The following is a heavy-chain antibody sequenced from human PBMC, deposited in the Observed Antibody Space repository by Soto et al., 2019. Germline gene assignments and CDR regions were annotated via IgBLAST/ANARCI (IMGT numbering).Heavy chain of an antibody. CDR3: ARSIVVVTALDY. V-gene: IGHV1-3*05. Sequence: QVQLVQSGAEEKKPGASVKVSCKASGYTFTSYAMHWVRQAPGQRLEWMGWINAGNGNTKYSQKFQGRVTITRDTSASTAYMELSSLRSKDTAVYYCARSIVVVTALDYWGQVTLVTVSS. D-gene: IGHD2-21*02. CDR1: GYTFTSYA. J-gene: IGHJ4*02. CDR2: INAGNGNT.